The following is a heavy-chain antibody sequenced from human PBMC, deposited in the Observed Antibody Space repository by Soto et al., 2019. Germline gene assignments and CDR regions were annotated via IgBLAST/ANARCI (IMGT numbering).Heavy chain of an antibody. D-gene: IGHD5-18*01. J-gene: IGHJ4*02. CDR2: IIPIFGTA. CDR1: GGTFSSYA. CDR3: ATLGGTAMVKIDY. V-gene: IGHV1-69*06. Sequence: QVQLVQSGAEVKKPGSSVKVSCKASGGTFSSYAISWVRQAPGQGLEWMGGIIPIFGTANYAQKFQGRVTMTADKSASIAYMELSSLRSEDTAVYYCATLGGTAMVKIDYWGQGTLVTVSS.